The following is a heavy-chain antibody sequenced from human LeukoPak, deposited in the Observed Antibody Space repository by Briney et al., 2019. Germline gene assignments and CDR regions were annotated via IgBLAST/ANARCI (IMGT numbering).Heavy chain of an antibody. Sequence: SVKVSCKASGGTFSSYAISWVRQAPGQGVEWMGGIIPIFGTANYAQKFQGRVTITADESTSTAYMELSSLRSEDTAVYYCARDSVAPKDYDSSGYYYYYGMDVWGQGTTVTVSS. CDR2: IIPIFGTA. CDR3: ARDSVAPKDYDSSGYYYYYGMDV. CDR1: GGTFSSYA. D-gene: IGHD3-22*01. J-gene: IGHJ6*02. V-gene: IGHV1-69*13.